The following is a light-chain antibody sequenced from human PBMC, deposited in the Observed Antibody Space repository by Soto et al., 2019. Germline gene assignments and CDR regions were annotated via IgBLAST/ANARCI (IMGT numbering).Light chain of an antibody. CDR2: TGS. CDR1: QGISNW. CDR3: QQANRFPLP. J-gene: IGKJ4*01. Sequence: DIQMTQSPSSVSASVGDRVSITCRASQGISNWLAWYQQKPGRAPKLLIYTGSSLQSGVPSRFSGTGSWTDFNLTISSLQPEDVATYHCQQANRFPLPFGGGTKVEIK. V-gene: IGKV1-12*01.